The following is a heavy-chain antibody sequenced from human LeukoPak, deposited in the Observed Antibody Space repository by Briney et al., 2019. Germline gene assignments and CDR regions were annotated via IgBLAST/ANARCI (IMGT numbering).Heavy chain of an antibody. D-gene: IGHD7-27*01. Sequence: GGSLRLSCAASAFTFTNAWVSWVRQAPGKGLEWVANINQDGSEKYYVDSVKGRFTISRDNAKNSLYLQMSSLRAEDTAVYYCARGENWAFDCWGQGTLVTVSS. CDR2: INQDGSEK. CDR1: AFTFTNAW. J-gene: IGHJ4*02. V-gene: IGHV3-7*04. CDR3: ARGENWAFDC.